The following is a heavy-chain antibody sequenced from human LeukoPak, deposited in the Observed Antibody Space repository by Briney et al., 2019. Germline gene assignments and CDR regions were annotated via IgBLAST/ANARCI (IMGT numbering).Heavy chain of an antibody. V-gene: IGHV3-33*01. J-gene: IGHJ4*02. CDR3: ARDGKGGGWPYFDY. CDR2: IWYDGSNK. Sequence: GGSLRLSCAASGFTFSSYGMHWVRQAPGKGLEWVAVIWYDGSNKYYADSVKGRFTISRDNSKNTLYLQMNSLRAEDTAVYYCARDGKGGGWPYFDYWGQGTLVTVSS. CDR1: GFTFSSYG. D-gene: IGHD2-15*01.